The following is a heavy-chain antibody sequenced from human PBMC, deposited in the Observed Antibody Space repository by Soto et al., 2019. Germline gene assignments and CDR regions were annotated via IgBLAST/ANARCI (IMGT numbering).Heavy chain of an antibody. D-gene: IGHD3-9*01. CDR2: IAYDGTNK. V-gene: IGHV3-30-3*01. Sequence: QVQLVESGGGVVQPGRSLTLSCATSGFTFTNYAMHWVRQAPGKGLEWVAVIAYDGTNKNYADSVKGRFTISRDNSKNTLYLQMSSLRAEDAALYYCARDREHSSGYYFDYWGQGTLVTVSS. J-gene: IGHJ4*02. CDR3: ARDREHSSGYYFDY. CDR1: GFTFTNYA.